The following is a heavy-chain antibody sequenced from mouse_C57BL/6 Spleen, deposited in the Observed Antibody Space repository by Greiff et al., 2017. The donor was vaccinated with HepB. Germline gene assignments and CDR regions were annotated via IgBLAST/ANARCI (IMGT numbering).Heavy chain of an antibody. CDR1: GYTFTSYW. J-gene: IGHJ2*01. CDR2: IYPGNSDT. Sequence: EVQLQQSGTVLARPGASVKMSCKTSGYTFTSYWMHWVKQRPGQGLEWIGAIYPGNSDTSYNQKFKGKAKLTAVTSASTAYMELSSLTNEDSAVYDCTRSEGYYYGSSSYYFDYWGQGTTLTVSS. CDR3: TRSEGYYYGSSSYYFDY. D-gene: IGHD1-1*01. V-gene: IGHV1-5*01.